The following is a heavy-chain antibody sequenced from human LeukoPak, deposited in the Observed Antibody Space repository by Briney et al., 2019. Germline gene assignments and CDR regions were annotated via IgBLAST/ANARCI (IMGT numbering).Heavy chain of an antibody. Sequence: GGSLRLSCAASGFTFSSYSMNWVRQALGKGLEWVSYISSSSSTIYYADSVKGRFTISRDNAKNSLYLQMNSLRAEDTAVYYCARKGPGGELLPIYYFDYWGQGTLVTVSS. CDR1: GFTFSSYS. J-gene: IGHJ4*02. V-gene: IGHV3-48*04. CDR2: ISSSSSTI. D-gene: IGHD1-26*01. CDR3: ARKGPGGELLPIYYFDY.